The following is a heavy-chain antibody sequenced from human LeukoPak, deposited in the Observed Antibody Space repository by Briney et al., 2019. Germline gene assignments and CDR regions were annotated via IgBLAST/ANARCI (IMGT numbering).Heavy chain of an antibody. CDR3: AKGVSSWYPPHFDY. CDR1: GFTFSSYG. J-gene: IGHJ4*02. D-gene: IGHD6-13*01. V-gene: IGHV3-30*18. Sequence: GRSLRLSCAASGFTFSSYGMHWVRHAPGKGLEWVVVISYDGNNKYYAESVKDRFTISRDNPKNTLYLQMNSLRAEDTAVYYCAKGVSSWYPPHFDYWGQGTLITVSS. CDR2: ISYDGNNK.